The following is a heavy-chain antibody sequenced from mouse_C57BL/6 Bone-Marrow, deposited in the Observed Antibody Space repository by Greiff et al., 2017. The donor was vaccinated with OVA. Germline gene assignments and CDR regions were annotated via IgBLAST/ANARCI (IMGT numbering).Heavy chain of an antibody. V-gene: IGHV1-4*01. CDR1: GYTFTSYT. D-gene: IGHD1-1*01. CDR3: ARLITTVEAPFAY. Sequence: QVHVKQSGAELARPGASVKMSCKASGYTFTSYTMHWVKQRPGQGLEWIGYINPSSGYTKYNQKFKDKATLTADKSSSTAYMQLSSLTSEDSAVYYCARLITTVEAPFAYWGQGTLVTVSA. CDR2: INPSSGYT. J-gene: IGHJ3*01.